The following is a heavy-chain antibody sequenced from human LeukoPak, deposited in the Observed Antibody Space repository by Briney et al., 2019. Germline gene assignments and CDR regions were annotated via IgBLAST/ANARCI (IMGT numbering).Heavy chain of an antibody. CDR2: ISSSSSYI. V-gene: IGHV3-21*01. D-gene: IGHD4-23*01. J-gene: IGHJ5*02. CDR3: VRDEGGGNRFEH. CDR1: GFTFSSYS. Sequence: PGGSLRLSCAASGFTFSSYSMNWVRQAPGKGLGWVSSISSSSSYIYYADSVKGRFTISRDNAKNSLYLQMNSLRAEDTAVYYCVRDEGGGNRFEHWGQGTLVTVSS.